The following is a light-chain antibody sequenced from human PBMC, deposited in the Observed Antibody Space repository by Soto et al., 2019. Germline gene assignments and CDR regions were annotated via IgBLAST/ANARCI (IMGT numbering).Light chain of an antibody. V-gene: IGKV3-20*01. CDR3: QQYGNSPIT. Sequence: VLTQTPGPLSLSPGERATLSCRASQSVTNNYLAWYQQKPGQAPRLLIDGASSRATGVPERVSGAGSGTDVPRTISSLEPEDFAVFYCQQYGNSPITFGQGTRLEIK. CDR1: QSVTNNY. J-gene: IGKJ5*01. CDR2: GAS.